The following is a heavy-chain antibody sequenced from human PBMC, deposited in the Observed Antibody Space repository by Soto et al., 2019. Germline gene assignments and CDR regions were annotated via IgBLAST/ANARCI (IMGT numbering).Heavy chain of an antibody. J-gene: IGHJ6*02. CDR1: GFTFSSYA. CDR2: ISSNGGST. Sequence: SLRLSCSASGFTFSSYAMHWVRQAPGKGLEYVSAISSNGGSTYYADSVKGRFTISRDNSKNTLYLQMSSLRAEDTAVYYCISSSWYSWNYDYGMDVWGQGTTVTVSS. CDR3: ISSSWYSWNYDYGMDV. D-gene: IGHD6-13*01. V-gene: IGHV3-64D*06.